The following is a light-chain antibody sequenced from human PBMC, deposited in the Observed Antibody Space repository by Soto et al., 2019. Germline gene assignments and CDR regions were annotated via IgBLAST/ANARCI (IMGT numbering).Light chain of an antibody. CDR2: SNH. V-gene: IGLV1-44*01. J-gene: IGLJ2*01. CDR1: SSNIGSNT. Sequence: QSVLTQPPSASGTPGQRVTISCSGGSSNIGSNTVSWFQQLPGAAPKLLIFSNHQRPSGIPDRFSGSRSGTSASLAISGLQSQDEADYYCAAWDDSLNGHMVFGGGTKLTVL. CDR3: AAWDDSLNGHMV.